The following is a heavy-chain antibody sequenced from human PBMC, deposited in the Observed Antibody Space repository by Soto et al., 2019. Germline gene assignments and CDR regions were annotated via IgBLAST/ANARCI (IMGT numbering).Heavy chain of an antibody. Sequence: QVQLQQWGAGLLKPSETLSLTCAVYGGSFSGYYWSWIRQPPGKGLEWIGEINHSGSTNYNPSLTRRVTISLDTSKNQSSLKLSSVTAADTAVYYCGRTGGSYHSFDYWGQGTLVTVSS. CDR3: GRTGGSYHSFDY. CDR1: GGSFSGYY. V-gene: IGHV4-34*01. D-gene: IGHD1-26*01. J-gene: IGHJ4*02. CDR2: INHSGST.